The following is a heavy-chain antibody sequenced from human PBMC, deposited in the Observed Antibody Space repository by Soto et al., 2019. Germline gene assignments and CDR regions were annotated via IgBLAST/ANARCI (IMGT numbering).Heavy chain of an antibody. CDR3: ARRNSSGWSYSNYYYGMDV. D-gene: IGHD6-13*01. V-gene: IGHV3-33*01. CDR2: IWCDGSNK. J-gene: IGHJ6*02. Sequence: GGSLRLSCAASGFTFSSYGMHWVRQAPGKGLEWVAVIWCDGSNKYYADSVKGRFTISRDNSKNTLYLQMNSLRAEDTAVYYCARRNSSGWSYSNYYYGMDVWGQGTTVTVSS. CDR1: GFTFSSYG.